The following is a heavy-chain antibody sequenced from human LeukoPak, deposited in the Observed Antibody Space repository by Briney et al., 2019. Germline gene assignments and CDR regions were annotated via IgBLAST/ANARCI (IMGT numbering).Heavy chain of an antibody. J-gene: IGHJ5*02. CDR1: GFTFTSYW. Sequence: GESLKISCKGSGFTFTSYWIGWVRQMPGKGLEWMGIIYPDDSDTRYSPSFQGQVTISADKSTSTAYLQWSSLKASDTAMYYCVRQEAAAVFWFEPWGQGTLVTVSS. CDR2: IYPDDSDT. D-gene: IGHD6-13*01. V-gene: IGHV5-51*01. CDR3: VRQEAAAVFWFEP.